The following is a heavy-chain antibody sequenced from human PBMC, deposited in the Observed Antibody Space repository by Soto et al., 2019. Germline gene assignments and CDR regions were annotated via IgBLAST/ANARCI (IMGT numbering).Heavy chain of an antibody. Sequence: SETLSLTCTVSGGSISNYYWSWIRQPPGKGLEWIGYMYYSGSTNYNPSLKSRVTISVDTSKNQFSLKLSSVTAADTAVYYCVSSPTYYDFWSGPGFDPWGQGTLVTVSS. J-gene: IGHJ5*02. D-gene: IGHD3-3*01. CDR1: GGSISNYY. CDR2: MYYSGST. V-gene: IGHV4-59*01. CDR3: VSSPTYYDFWSGPGFDP.